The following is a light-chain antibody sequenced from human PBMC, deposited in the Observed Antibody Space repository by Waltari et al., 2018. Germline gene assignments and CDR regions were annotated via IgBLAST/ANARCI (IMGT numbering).Light chain of an antibody. CDR3: QHYKSLPVS. V-gene: IGKV3-20*01. J-gene: IGKJ1*01. Sequence: LTRDERNPCQAPRLLSYQTFTRATGIPDRFSGSGSGTDVSLTISGLEPEDFAVYYCQHYKSLPVSFGQGTRVEIK. CDR2: QTF.